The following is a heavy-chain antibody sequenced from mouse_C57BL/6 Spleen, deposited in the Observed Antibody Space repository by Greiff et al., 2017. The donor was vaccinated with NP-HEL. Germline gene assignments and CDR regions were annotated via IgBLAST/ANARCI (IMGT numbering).Heavy chain of an antibody. CDR2: IYPGSGST. CDR3: ARGGSIYCYGISWAWFAY. CDR1: GYTFTSYR. J-gene: IGHJ3*01. V-gene: IGHV1-55*01. D-gene: IGHD1-1*01. Sequence: VQLQQSGAELVKPGASVKMSCKASGYTFTSYRITWVKQRPGQGLEWIGEIYPGSGSTNYNEKFKSKATLTVDTSSSTAYMQLSSLTSEDSAVYYRARGGSIYCYGISWAWFAYWGPGTLVTVSA.